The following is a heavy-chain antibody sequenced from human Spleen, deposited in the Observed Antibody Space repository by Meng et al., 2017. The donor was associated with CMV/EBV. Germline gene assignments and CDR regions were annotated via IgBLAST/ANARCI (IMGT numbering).Heavy chain of an antibody. CDR3: ARGDSFDI. V-gene: IGHV3-21*01. CDR1: GFTFSSYS. CDR2: ISSSSSYI. J-gene: IGHJ3*02. Sequence: GESLKISCAASGFTFSSYSMNWVRQAPGKGLEWVSSISSSSSYIYYADSVKGRFTISRDNAKNSLYLQTNSLRAEDTAVYYCARGDSFDIWGRGTLVTVSS.